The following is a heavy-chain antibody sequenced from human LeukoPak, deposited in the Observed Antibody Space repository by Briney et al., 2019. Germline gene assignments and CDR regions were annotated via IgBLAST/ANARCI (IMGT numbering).Heavy chain of an antibody. CDR3: ARGTGNYYGY. Sequence: GGSLRLSCAASGFTFSDYWMHWVRHAPGKGLVWVSRIKSDGSSTSYADSVKGRYTITRDSAKNTLYLQMNSLRAEDTAVHYCARGTGNYYGYWGQGTLVTASS. CDR2: IKSDGSST. CDR1: GFTFSDYW. J-gene: IGHJ4*02. V-gene: IGHV3-74*01. D-gene: IGHD3/OR15-3a*01.